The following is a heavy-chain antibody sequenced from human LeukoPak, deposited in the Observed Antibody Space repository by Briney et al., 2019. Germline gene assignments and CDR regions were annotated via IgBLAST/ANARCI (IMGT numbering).Heavy chain of an antibody. CDR3: ARGTLTPFDY. CDR1: GFTVSSNS. D-gene: IGHD1-14*01. Sequence: PGGSLRLSCTVSGFTVSSNSMSWVRQAPGKGLEWVAVISYDGSNKYYADSVKGRFTISRDNSKNTLYLQMNSLRAEDTAVYYCARGTLTPFDYWGQGTLVTVSS. J-gene: IGHJ4*02. CDR2: ISYDGSNK. V-gene: IGHV3-30*04.